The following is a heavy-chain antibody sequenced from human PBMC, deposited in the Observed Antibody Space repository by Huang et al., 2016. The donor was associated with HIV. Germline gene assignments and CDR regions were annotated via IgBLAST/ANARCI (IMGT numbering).Heavy chain of an antibody. CDR2: IRYDGNND. CDR1: GFPFSAYG. J-gene: IGHJ3*01. V-gene: IGHV3-30*02. D-gene: IGHD6-13*01. Sequence: QVRLVESGGGVVQPGASLTLSCSASGFPFSAYGMAWVRQAPGKVLEWVSFIRYDGNNDYVIGSVKGRFTISRDNSNNTLYLRMNSLRPEDTAVYYCVKERGSSRARSSFDFWGQGTSVIVSS. CDR3: VKERGSSRARSSFDF.